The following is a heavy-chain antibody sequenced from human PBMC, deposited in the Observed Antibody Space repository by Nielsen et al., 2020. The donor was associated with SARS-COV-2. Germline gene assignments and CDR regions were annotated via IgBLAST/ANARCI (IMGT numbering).Heavy chain of an antibody. V-gene: IGHV3-33*06. D-gene: IGHD3-22*01. CDR2: IWYDGSNK. CDR1: GFTFSSYG. J-gene: IGHJ5*02. CDR3: AKDTQYYYDSSGNNWFDP. Sequence: GESLKISCAASGFTFSSYGMHWVRQAPGKGLEWVAVIWYDGSNKYYADSVKGRFTISRDNSKNTLYLQMNSLRAEDTAVYYCAKDTQYYYDSSGNNWFDPWGQGTLVTVSS.